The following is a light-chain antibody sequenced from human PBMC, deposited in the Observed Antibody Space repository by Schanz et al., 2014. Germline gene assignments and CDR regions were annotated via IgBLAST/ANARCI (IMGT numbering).Light chain of an antibody. V-gene: IGLV2-14*01. CDR3: SSYGGSNFVV. CDR1: SSDVGGYHY. J-gene: IGLJ2*01. CDR2: DVS. Sequence: QSALTQPASVSGSPGQSITISCTGTSSDVGGYHYVSWYQQHPGKAPKLMIYDVSDRPSGVSNRFSGSKSGNTASLTVSGLQAEDEADYYCSSYGGSNFVVFGGGTKLTVL.